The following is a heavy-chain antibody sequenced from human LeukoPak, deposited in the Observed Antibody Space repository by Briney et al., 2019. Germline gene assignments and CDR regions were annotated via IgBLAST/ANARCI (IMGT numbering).Heavy chain of an antibody. CDR2: INHSGST. J-gene: IGHJ4*02. Sequence: PSETLSLTCAVYGGSFSGYYRNWIRQPPGKGLERIGEINHSGSTNYNPSLKSRVTISVDTSKNQFSLKLSSVTAADTAVYYCARDETYGSGSYDYWGQGTLVTVSS. CDR1: GGSFSGYY. D-gene: IGHD3-10*01. V-gene: IGHV4-34*01. CDR3: ARDETYGSGSYDY.